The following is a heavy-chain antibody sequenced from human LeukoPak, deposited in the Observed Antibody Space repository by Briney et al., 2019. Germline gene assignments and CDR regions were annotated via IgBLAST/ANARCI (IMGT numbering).Heavy chain of an antibody. D-gene: IGHD4-17*01. CDR2: INPNSGGT. V-gene: IGHV1-2*04. Sequence: ASVKVSCKASGYTFTGYYMHWVRQAPGQGLEWIGWINPNSGGTNYAQKFQGWVTMTRDTSISTAYMELSRLRSDDTAVYYCARSPGNDYGDPQDYWGQGTLVTVSS. J-gene: IGHJ4*02. CDR1: GYTFTGYY. CDR3: ARSPGNDYGDPQDY.